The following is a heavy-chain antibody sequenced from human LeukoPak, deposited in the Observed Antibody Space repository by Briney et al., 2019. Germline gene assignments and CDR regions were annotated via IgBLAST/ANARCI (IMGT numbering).Heavy chain of an antibody. CDR3: ARGLPSGGYWLDT. Sequence: PGRSLRLSCTASGPTFNIYPMHWVRQAPGKGLEWVGVVWADGSNTYYGDPVKGRFTISRDNSENTLYLQMNSLRIDDTAVYYCARGLPSGGYWLDTWGQGTLVTVSS. CDR1: GPTFNIYP. D-gene: IGHD2-15*01. CDR2: VWADGSNT. V-gene: IGHV3-33*01. J-gene: IGHJ5*02.